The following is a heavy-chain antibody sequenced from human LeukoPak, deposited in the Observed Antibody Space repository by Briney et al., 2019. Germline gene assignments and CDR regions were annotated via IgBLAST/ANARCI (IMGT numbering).Heavy chain of an antibody. V-gene: IGHV3-43*02. J-gene: IGHJ1*01. CDR1: GFSFDDNA. D-gene: IGHD3-16*01. Sequence: GGSLRLSCAASGFSFDDNAMYWVRQAPGKGLEWVSLISGDGATTHYADSVKGRFNISRDNSKSSLYLQMNSLRSEDSALYYCAKDNQRGGFQHWGQGTLVTVSS. CDR2: ISGDGATT. CDR3: AKDNQRGGFQH.